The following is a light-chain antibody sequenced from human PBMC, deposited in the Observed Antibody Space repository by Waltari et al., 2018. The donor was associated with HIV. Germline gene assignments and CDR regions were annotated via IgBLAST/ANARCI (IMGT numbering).Light chain of an antibody. CDR3: QQYGSSRPNT. J-gene: IGKJ2*01. CDR2: GAS. CDR1: QTVSNY. V-gene: IGKV3-20*01. Sequence: EIVLTQSPGTLSLSPGERVTFSCRASQTVSNYLAWYQQKAGQAPRRLIYGASTRATGIPDRFSGSGSGTDFTLTISRLEPEDFAVYYCQQYGSSRPNTFGQGTKLEIK.